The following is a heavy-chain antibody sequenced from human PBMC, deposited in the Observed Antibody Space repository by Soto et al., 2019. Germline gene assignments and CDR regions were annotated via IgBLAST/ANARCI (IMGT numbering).Heavy chain of an antibody. CDR2: ISGSGGST. D-gene: IGHD3-22*01. V-gene: IGHV3-23*01. Sequence: GGSLRLSCAASGFTFSIYAMSWVRHAPGKGLEWVSAISGSGGSTYYADSVKGRFTISRDNSKNTLYLQMNSLRAEDTAVYYCAKGAWSDSGYYFDYWGQGTLVTVSS. CDR3: AKGAWSDSGYYFDY. J-gene: IGHJ4*02. CDR1: GFTFSIYA.